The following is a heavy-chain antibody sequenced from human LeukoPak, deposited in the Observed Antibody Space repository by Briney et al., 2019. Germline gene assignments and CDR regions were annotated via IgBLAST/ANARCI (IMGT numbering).Heavy chain of an antibody. J-gene: IGHJ5*02. V-gene: IGHV3-30-3*01. CDR1: GFTFSTYA. Sequence: GGSLRLSCVASGFTFSTYAMHWGRQAPGKGLEWMAVISYDGSNKYHGDSVKGRFTISRDNSKNTVYLQMNSLREEDTAVYYCARGLSASCFDTWGQGTLVTVSS. CDR2: ISYDGSNK. CDR3: ARGLSASCFDT.